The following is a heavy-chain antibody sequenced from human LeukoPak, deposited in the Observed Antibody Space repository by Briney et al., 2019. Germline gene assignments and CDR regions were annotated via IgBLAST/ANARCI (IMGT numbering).Heavy chain of an antibody. CDR1: GYTFTGYY. V-gene: IGHV1-2*02. Sequence: EASVNVSCKASGYTFTGYYMHWVRQAPGQGLEWMGLINPNSGGTNYAQKFHGRVTMTRDTAINTAYMELSRMRSDDTAVYYCARDPCSSTSCYSLDYWGQGTLVTVCS. CDR3: ARDPCSSTSCYSLDY. CDR2: INPNSGGT. J-gene: IGHJ4*02. D-gene: IGHD2-2*02.